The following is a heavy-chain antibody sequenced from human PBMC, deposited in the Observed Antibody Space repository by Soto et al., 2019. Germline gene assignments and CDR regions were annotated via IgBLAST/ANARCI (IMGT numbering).Heavy chain of an antibody. CDR1: GCTFSRYW. D-gene: IGHD3-22*01. CDR2: INQDVSQK. Sequence: PVGSLRLSCAASGCTFSRYWMAWVRHSPGKGLEWVANINQDVSQKLYVDSVRGRFTISRDNAKNSVYLQMNNLRADDTAVYYCAKIGYNDWDFDYLGQGTLVTVSS. J-gene: IGHJ4*02. CDR3: AKIGYNDWDFDY. V-gene: IGHV3-7*01.